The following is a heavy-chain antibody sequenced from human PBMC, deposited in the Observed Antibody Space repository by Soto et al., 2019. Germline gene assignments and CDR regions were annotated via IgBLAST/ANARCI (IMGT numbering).Heavy chain of an antibody. D-gene: IGHD5-12*01. CDR2: VYYSGST. V-gene: IGHV4-59*01. CDR1: GVSITGYY. CDR3: ARGGSAFSGYDYPFDY. Sequence: SETLSLTGTVSGVSITGYYWSWIRQPPGKGLEWIGYVYYSGSTNYNPSLKSRVTISLDTSKKQFSLKLSSVPAADTAVYYCARGGSAFSGYDYPFDYWAQGTLVTVS. J-gene: IGHJ4*02.